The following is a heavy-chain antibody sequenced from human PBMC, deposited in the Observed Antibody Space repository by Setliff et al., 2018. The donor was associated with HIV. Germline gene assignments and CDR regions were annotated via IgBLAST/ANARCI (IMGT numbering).Heavy chain of an antibody. CDR2: ISPETGIA. Sequence: SVKVSCKASGGTFSSYTISWVRQAPGQGLEWMGWISPETGIANYAQKFQGRVTITADKSTSTAYMELSSLRSEDTAVYYCARDLAAVRHYYWGQGTLVTVSS. CDR3: ARDLAAVRHYY. V-gene: IGHV1-69*10. J-gene: IGHJ4*02. D-gene: IGHD6-13*01. CDR1: GGTFSSYT.